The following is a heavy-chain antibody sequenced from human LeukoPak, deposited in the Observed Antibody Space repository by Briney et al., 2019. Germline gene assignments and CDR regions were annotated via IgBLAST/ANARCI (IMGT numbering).Heavy chain of an antibody. CDR3: ARALPSPLYSGSYADAFDI. D-gene: IGHD1-26*01. CDR1: GFTFSSYS. V-gene: IGHV3-21*01. Sequence: PGGSLRLSCAASGFTFSSYSMNWVRQAPGKGLEWVSSISNSSSYIYYADSVKGRFTISRDNAKNSLYLQMNSLRAEDTAVYYCARALPSPLYSGSYADAFDIWGQGTMVTVSS. J-gene: IGHJ3*02. CDR2: ISNSSSYI.